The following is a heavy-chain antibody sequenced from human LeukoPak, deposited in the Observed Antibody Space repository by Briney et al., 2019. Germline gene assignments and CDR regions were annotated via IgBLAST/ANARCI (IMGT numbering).Heavy chain of an antibody. J-gene: IGHJ6*02. Sequence: NAGESLKVSCKGSGYSFTSYWIGWVRQMPGKGLEWMGIIYPGDSDTSYSPSFQGQVTISADKSISTAYLQWSSLKASDTAMYYCARFSSYYDFWSGYPQPDSYGMDVWGQGTTVTVSS. CDR2: IYPGDSDT. D-gene: IGHD3-3*01. CDR3: ARFSSYYDFWSGYPQPDSYGMDV. CDR1: GYSFTSYW. V-gene: IGHV5-51*01.